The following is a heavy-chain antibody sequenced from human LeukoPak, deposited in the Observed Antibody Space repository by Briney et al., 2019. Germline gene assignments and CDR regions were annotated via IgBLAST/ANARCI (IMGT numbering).Heavy chain of an antibody. CDR3: ARRGLELRGDYDYYTDV. CDR2: VYPGDSDT. V-gene: IGHV5-51*01. D-gene: IGHD1-7*01. CDR1: GYNFTSCW. Sequence: GESLKISCKASGYNFTSCWIGWVRQMPGKGLEWMGIVYPGDSDTRYSPSFQGQVTISADKSINTAYLHWSRLKTSDTAIYYCARRGLELRGDYDYYTDVWGKGTTVTLSS. J-gene: IGHJ6*03.